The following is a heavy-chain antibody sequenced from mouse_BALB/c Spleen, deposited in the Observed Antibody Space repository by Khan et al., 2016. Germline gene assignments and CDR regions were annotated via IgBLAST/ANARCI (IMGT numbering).Heavy chain of an antibody. CDR3: ARNDYEVDY. CDR1: GYTFTSYW. J-gene: IGHJ2*01. D-gene: IGHD2-4*01. CDR2: IYPGDGDT. Sequence: VELVESGPELARPGASVTLSCKASGYTFTSYWMQWVKQRPGQGLEGIGAIYPGDGDTRYTQKFKGTATLTADKSSSTAYMQLSSLASEDSAIYYCARNDYEVDYWGQGTTLTVSS. V-gene: IGHV1-87*01.